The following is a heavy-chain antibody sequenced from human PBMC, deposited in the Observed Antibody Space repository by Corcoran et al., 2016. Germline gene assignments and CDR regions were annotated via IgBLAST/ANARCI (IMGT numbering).Heavy chain of an antibody. J-gene: IGHJ3*02. CDR1: GGYFSGYY. CDR2: INHSGST. CDR3: ARFGPTQTTVTGVGAFDI. D-gene: IGHD4-4*01. Sequence: QVQLQQWGAGLLKPSETLSLTCAVYGGYFSGYYWSWIRQPPGKGLEWIGEINHSGSTNYNPSLKSRVTISVDTSKNQFSLKLSSVTAADTAVYYCARFGPTQTTVTGVGAFDIWGQGTMVTVSS. V-gene: IGHV4-34*01.